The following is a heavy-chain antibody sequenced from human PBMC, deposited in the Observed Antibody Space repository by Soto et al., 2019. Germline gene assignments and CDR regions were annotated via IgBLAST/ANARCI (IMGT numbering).Heavy chain of an antibody. CDR3: ASPSAIAARPEAHHAVEMDG. Sequence: PGYCLKLSFTGAGYLFTRNWISWVLQMPGKGLELMGRIDPSDSYTNYSPSFQGHVTISADKSISTAYLQWSSLKASDTAMYYCASPSAIAARPEAHHAVEMDGWGQGTTVTVS. V-gene: IGHV5-10-1*01. J-gene: IGHJ6*02. CDR1: GYLFTRNW. D-gene: IGHD6-6*01. CDR2: IDPSDSYT.